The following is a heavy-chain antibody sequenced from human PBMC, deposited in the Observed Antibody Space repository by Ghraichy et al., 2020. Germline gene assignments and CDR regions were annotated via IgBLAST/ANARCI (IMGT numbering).Heavy chain of an antibody. Sequence: SVKVSCKASGGTFSSYAISWVRQAPGQGLEWMGGIIPIFGTANYAQKFQGRVTITADKSTSTAYMALSSLRSEDTAVYYCARVGYYYGSSGYWYYYYGMDVWGQGTTVTVSS. D-gene: IGHD3-22*01. CDR3: ARVGYYYGSSGYWYYYYGMDV. CDR2: IIPIFGTA. CDR1: GGTFSSYA. V-gene: IGHV1-69*06. J-gene: IGHJ6*02.